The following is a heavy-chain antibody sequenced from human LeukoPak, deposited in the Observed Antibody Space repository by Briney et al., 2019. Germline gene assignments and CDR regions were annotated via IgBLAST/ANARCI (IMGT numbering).Heavy chain of an antibody. V-gene: IGHV3-66*01. Sequence: GGSLRLSCAASEFAVSNNYMSWVRQAPGKGLEWISVLYSGGTTYYADSVKGRFTISRDNAKNSLYLQMNSLRAEDTAVYYCAKDRSGGNYYFDYWGQGTLVAVSS. D-gene: IGHD4-23*01. CDR2: LYSGGTT. J-gene: IGHJ4*02. CDR1: EFAVSNNY. CDR3: AKDRSGGNYYFDY.